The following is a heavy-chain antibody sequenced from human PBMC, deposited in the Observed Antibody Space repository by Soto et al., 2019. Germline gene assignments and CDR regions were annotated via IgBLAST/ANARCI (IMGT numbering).Heavy chain of an antibody. D-gene: IGHD4-17*01. J-gene: IGHJ6*02. V-gene: IGHV1-18*01. CDR2: ISAYNGNT. CDR3: ARDFIPEYGDYAVGYYGMDV. CDR1: GYTFTSYG. Sequence: QVQLVQSGAEVKKPGASVKVSCKASGYTFTSYGISWVRQAPGQGLEWMGWISAYNGNTNYAQKLQGRVTMTTDTSTSTPYMELRSLRSDDTAVYYCARDFIPEYGDYAVGYYGMDVWGQGTTVTVSS.